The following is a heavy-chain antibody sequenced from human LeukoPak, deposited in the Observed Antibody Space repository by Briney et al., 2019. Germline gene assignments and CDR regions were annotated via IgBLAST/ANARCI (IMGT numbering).Heavy chain of an antibody. CDR1: GGSISNYY. V-gene: IGHV4-59*01. CDR2: IYYSGST. J-gene: IGHJ4*02. D-gene: IGHD2-15*01. Sequence: SETLSLTCTVSGGSISNYYWSWLRQPPGQELQWIGYIYYSGSTNYSPSLKSRVTISLDTSKNQCSLRLSSVTAADTAIYYCARGSRYCTGGSCYSRTAPFDSWGEGMLVTVSS. CDR3: ARGSRYCTGGSCYSRTAPFDS.